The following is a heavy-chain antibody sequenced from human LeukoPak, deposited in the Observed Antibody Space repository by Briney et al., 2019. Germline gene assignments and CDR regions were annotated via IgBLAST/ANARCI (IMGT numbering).Heavy chain of an antibody. J-gene: IGHJ4*02. CDR3: TRSSFPYYFDY. V-gene: IGHV3-30*04. CDR1: GFTFSSYA. CDR2: ISYDGSNK. Sequence: GGSLRLSCAASGFTFSSYAMHWVRQAPGKGLEWVAVISYDGSNKYYADSVKGRFTISRDNSKNTLYLQMNSVTAEDTAVYYCTRSSFPYYFDYWGQGTLVTVSS. D-gene: IGHD2/OR15-2a*01.